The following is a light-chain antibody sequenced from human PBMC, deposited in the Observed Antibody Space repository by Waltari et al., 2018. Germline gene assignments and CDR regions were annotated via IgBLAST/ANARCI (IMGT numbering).Light chain of an antibody. Sequence: EIVFTHSPGTLSLSPGERATLPCRASQSVSRTLDWYQQKPGQAPRLLTYDASSRATGIPDRFSGSGSGTDFSLTISRLEPEDFAVYYCQKYGTLPATFGQGTKVEIK. CDR2: DAS. CDR3: QKYGTLPAT. V-gene: IGKV3-20*01. CDR1: QSVSRT. J-gene: IGKJ1*01.